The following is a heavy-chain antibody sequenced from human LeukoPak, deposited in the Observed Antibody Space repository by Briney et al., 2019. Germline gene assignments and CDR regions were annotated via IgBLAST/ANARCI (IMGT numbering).Heavy chain of an antibody. CDR1: GFTVSSNY. D-gene: IGHD3-16*02. V-gene: IGHV3-66*02. Sequence: GGSLRLSCAASGFTVSSNYMSWVRQAPGKGLEWVSVVYSGGSTYYADSVKGRFTISRDNSKNTLYLQMNSLRAEDTAVYYCARMMYGVIAEYYFDYWGQGTLVTVSS. J-gene: IGHJ4*02. CDR3: ARMMYGVIAEYYFDY. CDR2: VYSGGST.